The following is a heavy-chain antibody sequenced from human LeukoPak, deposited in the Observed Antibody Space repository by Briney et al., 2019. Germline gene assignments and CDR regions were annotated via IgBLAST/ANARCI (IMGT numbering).Heavy chain of an antibody. J-gene: IGHJ4*02. V-gene: IGHV3-23*01. CDR3: SRSGYYDVLDY. D-gene: IGHD3-3*01. CDR2: ISGSGGST. Sequence: PGGSLRLSCAASGFTFSSYAMSWVRQAPGKGLEWVSAISGSGGSTHYADSVKGRFTISRDNSKNTLYLQMNSLRAEDTAVYYCSRSGYYDVLDYWGQGTLVTVSS. CDR1: GFTFSSYA.